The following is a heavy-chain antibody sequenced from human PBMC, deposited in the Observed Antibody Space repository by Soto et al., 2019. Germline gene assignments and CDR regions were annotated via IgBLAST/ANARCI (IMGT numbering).Heavy chain of an antibody. CDR2: INHSGST. CDR1: GGSFSGYY. D-gene: IGHD6-13*01. V-gene: IGHV4-34*01. CDR3: ARMNLAVGILTHYYYYGMDV. Sequence: PSETLSLTCAVYGGSFSGYYWSWIRQPPGQGLEWIGEINHSGSTNYNPSLKRRVTISVDTSKNQFSLKLSSVTAADTAVYYCARMNLAVGILTHYYYYGMDVWGQETTVTVSS. J-gene: IGHJ6*02.